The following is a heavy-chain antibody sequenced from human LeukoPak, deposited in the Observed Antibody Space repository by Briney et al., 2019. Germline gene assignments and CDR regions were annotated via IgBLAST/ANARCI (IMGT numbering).Heavy chain of an antibody. CDR3: ARGAYYDSSGYYYA. Sequence: ASVKVSCKASGYTFTSYAMHWVRQAPGQRLEWMGWINAGNGNTKYSQKFQGRVTMTTDTSTSTAYMELRSLRSDDTAVYYCARGAYYDSSGYYYAWGQGTLVTVSS. D-gene: IGHD3-22*01. J-gene: IGHJ5*02. CDR2: INAGNGNT. CDR1: GYTFTSYA. V-gene: IGHV1-3*01.